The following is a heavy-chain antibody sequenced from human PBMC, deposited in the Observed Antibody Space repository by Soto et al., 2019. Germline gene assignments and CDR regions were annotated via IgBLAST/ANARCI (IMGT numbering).Heavy chain of an antibody. J-gene: IGHJ4*02. V-gene: IGHV1-18*01. CDR3: ARDGGYGAGSYFDY. Sequence: QVQLVQSGAEVKRPGASVKVSCKASGYMFRSYGISWVRQAPGQGLEWMGWISAFNGNTNYPQNLQGRVTMTTDPSTSTAYMELRTLRSDDSAMYYCARDGGYGAGSYFDYWGQGTLVTVSS. D-gene: IGHD3-10*01. CDR2: ISAFNGNT. CDR1: GYMFRSYG.